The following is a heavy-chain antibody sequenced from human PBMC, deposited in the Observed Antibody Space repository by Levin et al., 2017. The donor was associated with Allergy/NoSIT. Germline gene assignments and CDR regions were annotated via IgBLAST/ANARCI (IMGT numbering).Heavy chain of an antibody. Sequence: SETLSLTCAISGDSVSSNSAAWNWIRQSPSRGLEWLGRTYYRSRRHSVSRPSLKSRITISPDTSKNQFSLQLNSVTPEDTAVYYCARGPGYFQYWGQGTLVTVSS. V-gene: IGHV6-1*01. CDR3: ARGPGYFQY. CDR2: TYYRSRRHS. J-gene: IGHJ1*01. CDR1: GDSVSSNSAA.